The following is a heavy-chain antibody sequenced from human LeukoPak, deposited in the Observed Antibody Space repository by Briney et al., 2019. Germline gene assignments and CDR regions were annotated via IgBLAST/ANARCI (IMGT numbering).Heavy chain of an antibody. J-gene: IGHJ4*02. CDR2: ISSSSSYI. Sequence: PGGSLRLSCAASGFTFSSYSMNWVRQAPGKGLEWVSSISSSSSYIYYADSVKGRFTISRDNAKNSLYLQMNSLRAEDTAVHYCARDPPTVTPYYFDYWGQGTLVTVSS. V-gene: IGHV3-21*01. CDR3: ARDPPTVTPYYFDY. CDR1: GFTFSSYS. D-gene: IGHD4-17*01.